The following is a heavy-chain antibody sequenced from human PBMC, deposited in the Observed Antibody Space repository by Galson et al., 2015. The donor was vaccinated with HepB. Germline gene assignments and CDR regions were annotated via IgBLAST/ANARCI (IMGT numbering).Heavy chain of an antibody. CDR2: INAGNGNT. CDR3: AIALPAFGAFDI. V-gene: IGHV1-3*01. CDR1: GYTFTSYA. Sequence: SVKVSCKASGYTFTSYAMHWVRQAPGQRLEWMGWINAGNGNTRYSQKFQGRVTITRDTSASTAYMELSSLRSEDTAVYYCAIALPAFGAFDIWGQGTMVTVSS. D-gene: IGHD2-2*01. J-gene: IGHJ3*02.